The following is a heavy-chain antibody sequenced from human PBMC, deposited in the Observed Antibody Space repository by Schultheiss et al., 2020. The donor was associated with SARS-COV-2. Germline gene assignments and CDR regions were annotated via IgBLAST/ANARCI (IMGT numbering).Heavy chain of an antibody. Sequence: GGSLRLSCAASGFTFDDYAMHWVRQAPGKGLEWVSGISWNSGSIGYADSVKGRFTISRDNAKNSLYLQMNSLRAEDTALYYCARAGCSSTSCYTRGWYFDLWGRGTLVTVSS. CDR3: ARAGCSSTSCYTRGWYFDL. V-gene: IGHV3-9*01. CDR1: GFTFDDYA. J-gene: IGHJ2*01. CDR2: ISWNSGSI. D-gene: IGHD2-2*02.